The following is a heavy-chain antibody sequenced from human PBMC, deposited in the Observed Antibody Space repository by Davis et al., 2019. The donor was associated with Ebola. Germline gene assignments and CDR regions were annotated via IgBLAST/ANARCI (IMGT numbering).Heavy chain of an antibody. CDR1: GYTFTNYY. CDR3: ARIVGSSGGSTYGYDY. J-gene: IGHJ4*02. V-gene: IGHV1-46*01. Sequence: SVKVSCKASGYTFTNYYMHWVRQAPGQGLEWMGMINPNDGRTIYAQKFQGRVTITADRTTSTVYMELSSLSSDDTAVYYCARIVGSSGGSTYGYDYWGQGTLVTVSS. D-gene: IGHD5-18*01. CDR2: INPNDGRT.